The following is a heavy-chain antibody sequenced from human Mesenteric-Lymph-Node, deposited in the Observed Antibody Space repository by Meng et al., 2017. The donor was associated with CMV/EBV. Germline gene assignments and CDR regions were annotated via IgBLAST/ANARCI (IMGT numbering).Heavy chain of an antibody. J-gene: IGHJ3*01. CDR2: IFPGDSDT. Sequence: GESLKISCKGSGYDFIIYWIAWVRQMPGRGLEWMGIIFPGDSDTTYSPSFQGQVTISADKSISTAYLQWSSLKASDTAMYYCVRQYSNIWYSNAFDLWGQGTMVTVSS. V-gene: IGHV5-51*01. CDR3: VRQYSNIWYSNAFDL. CDR1: GYDFIIYW. D-gene: IGHD6-13*01.